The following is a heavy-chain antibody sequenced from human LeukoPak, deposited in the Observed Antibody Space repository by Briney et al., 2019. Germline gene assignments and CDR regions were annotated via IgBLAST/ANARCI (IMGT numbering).Heavy chain of an antibody. D-gene: IGHD1-26*01. Sequence: SETLSLTCAVYIDSFSNYHWNWIRQTPAKGMEWLGEVNESGGTNISPSLRSRVILSVDASKNQFSLKLISVTVADTAIYYCARGQGATVPQVGKNWFDPWGQGTRVTVSS. CDR3: ARGQGATVPQVGKNWFDP. J-gene: IGHJ5*02. CDR2: VNESGGT. V-gene: IGHV4-34*01. CDR1: IDSFSNYH.